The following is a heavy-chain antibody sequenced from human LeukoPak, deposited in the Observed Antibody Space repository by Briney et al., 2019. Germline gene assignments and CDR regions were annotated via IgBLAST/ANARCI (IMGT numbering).Heavy chain of an antibody. V-gene: IGHV4-59*05. CDR1: GGSISSYY. J-gene: IGHJ4*02. CDR3: ARRDSSGYYSSHLDY. D-gene: IGHD3-22*01. CDR2: IYYSGST. Sequence: SETLSLTCTVSGGSISSYYWSWIRQPPGKGLEWIGSIYYSGSTYYNPSLKSRVTISVDTSKNQFSLKLSSVTAADTAVYYCARRDSSGYYSSHLDYWGQGTLVTVSS.